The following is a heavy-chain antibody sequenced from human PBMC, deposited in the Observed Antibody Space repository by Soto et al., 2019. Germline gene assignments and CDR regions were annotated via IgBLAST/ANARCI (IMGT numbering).Heavy chain of an antibody. D-gene: IGHD1-1*01. CDR2: VQHFGTT. Sequence: SETLSLTCTVSNYSVRSGHYWGWVRQSPGKGLEWIATVQHFGTTLYNPSLKTRVTVSVDTFKNQFSLSLSFLTAADTAVYYCAGDTNESWFYNWGQGTQVTVS. J-gene: IGHJ5*02. V-gene: IGHV4-38-2*02. CDR1: NYSVRSGHY. CDR3: AGDTNESWFYN.